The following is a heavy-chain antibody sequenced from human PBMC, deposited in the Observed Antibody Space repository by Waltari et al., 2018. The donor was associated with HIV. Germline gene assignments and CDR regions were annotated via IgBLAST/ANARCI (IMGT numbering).Heavy chain of an antibody. CDR1: GGSISSYY. V-gene: IGHV4-59*01. CDR2: IYYSGTT. Sequence: QVQLQESGPGLVKPSETLSLTCNVSGGSISSYYWPWIRQPPGKGLEWIGYIYYSGTTNYKPSLKSRVTISLDTSKNQFSLKLSSVTAADTAVYYCARRKGYGDYGGGFYFDYWGQGTLVTVSS. CDR3: ARRKGYGDYGGGFYFDY. D-gene: IGHD4-17*01. J-gene: IGHJ4*02.